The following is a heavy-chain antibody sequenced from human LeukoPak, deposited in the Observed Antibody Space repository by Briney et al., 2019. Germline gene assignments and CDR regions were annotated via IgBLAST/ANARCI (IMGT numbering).Heavy chain of an antibody. V-gene: IGHV4-4*07. CDR2: IYSSGST. D-gene: IGHD2-15*01. Sequence: PSETLSLTCTVSGGSISGYYWSWIRQPAGKGLDWIWRIYSSGSTNYNPSLKSRVTMSVDTSKNQFSLKLSSVTAADTAVYYCARAYCSGGSCYSGFDYWGQGTLVTVSS. J-gene: IGHJ4*02. CDR3: ARAYCSGGSCYSGFDY. CDR1: GGSISGYY.